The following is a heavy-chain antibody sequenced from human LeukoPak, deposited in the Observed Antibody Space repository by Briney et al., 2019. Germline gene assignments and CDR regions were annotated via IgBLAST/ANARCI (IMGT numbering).Heavy chain of an antibody. CDR2: ISKEGSNK. Sequence: GGSLRLSCGASGFTFSTYPMHWVRQAPGKGLEWVAAISKEGSNKYYADSVKGRYTISRDSSKNMLYLEMNSLSGEDTAVYYCVKRGSDGGPYFSDYWGQGTLVTVSS. V-gene: IGHV3-30*18. CDR3: VKRGSDGGPYFSDY. CDR1: GFTFSTYP. D-gene: IGHD3-3*01. J-gene: IGHJ4*02.